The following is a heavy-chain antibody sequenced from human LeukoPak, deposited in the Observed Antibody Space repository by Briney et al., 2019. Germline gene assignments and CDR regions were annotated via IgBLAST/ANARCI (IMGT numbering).Heavy chain of an antibody. CDR3: ARVVGATPGVY. V-gene: IGHV3-72*01. CDR2: TRNKATNYGT. J-gene: IGHJ4*02. D-gene: IGHD1-26*01. Sequence: PGGSLRLSCAVSGYPFSDHYIDWVRQAPGKGLEWVGQTRNKATNYGTDYAASVKGRLTISRDDSRNSVYLQMNSLKIEDTAVYYCARVVGATPGVYWGQGTLVTVSS. CDR1: GYPFSDHY.